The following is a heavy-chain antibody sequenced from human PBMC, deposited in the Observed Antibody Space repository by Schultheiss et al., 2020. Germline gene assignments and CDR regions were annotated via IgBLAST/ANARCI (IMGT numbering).Heavy chain of an antibody. Sequence: SQTLSLTCTVSGGSISSYYWSWIRQPAGKGLEWIGRVYTSGSTNYNPSLKSRVTMSVDTSKNQFSLKLNSVTAADTAVYYCARDYSSSSGKAFDIWGQGTMVTVSS. CDR1: GGSISSYY. D-gene: IGHD6-6*01. CDR2: VYTSGST. J-gene: IGHJ3*02. V-gene: IGHV4-4*07. CDR3: ARDYSSSSGKAFDI.